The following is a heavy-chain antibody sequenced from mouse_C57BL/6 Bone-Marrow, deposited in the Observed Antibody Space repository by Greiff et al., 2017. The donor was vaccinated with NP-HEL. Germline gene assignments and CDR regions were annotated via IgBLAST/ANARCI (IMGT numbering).Heavy chain of an antibody. D-gene: IGHD2-3*01. V-gene: IGHV1-81*01. CDR2: IYPRSGNT. Sequence: QVQLQQSGAELARPGASVKLSCKASGYTFTSYGISWVKQRPGQGLEWIGEIYPRSGNTYYNEKFKGKATLTADKSSSTAYMELRSLTSEDSAVYFCAEFYDGYCWYFDVWGTGTTVTVSS. J-gene: IGHJ1*03. CDR3: AEFYDGYCWYFDV. CDR1: GYTFTSYG.